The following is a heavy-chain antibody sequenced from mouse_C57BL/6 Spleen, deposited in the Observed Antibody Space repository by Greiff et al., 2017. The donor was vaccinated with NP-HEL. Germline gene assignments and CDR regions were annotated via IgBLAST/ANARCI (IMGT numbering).Heavy chain of an antibody. D-gene: IGHD2-10*01. Sequence: EVMLVESGEGLVKPGGSLKLSCAASGFTFSSYAMSWVRQTPEKRLEWVAYISSGGDYIYYADTVKGRFPISRDNARNTLYLQMSSLKSEDTAMYYCTRGPTNYGYFDVWGTGTTVTVSS. CDR3: TRGPTNYGYFDV. J-gene: IGHJ1*03. CDR2: ISSGGDYI. CDR1: GFTFSSYA. V-gene: IGHV5-9-1*02.